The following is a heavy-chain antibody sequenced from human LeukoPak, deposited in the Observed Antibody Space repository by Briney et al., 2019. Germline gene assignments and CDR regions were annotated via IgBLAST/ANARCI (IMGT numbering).Heavy chain of an antibody. CDR2: MNPNSGNT. CDR1: GYTFTSYD. V-gene: IGHV1-8*01. J-gene: IGHJ4*02. CDR3: ARGAVSSALIAAAGTFDY. D-gene: IGHD6-13*01. Sequence: ASVKVSCKASGYTFTSYDINWVRQATGQGLEWMGWMNPNSGNTGYAQKFQGRVTMTRNTSISTAYMELSSLRSEDTAVYYCARGAVSSALIAAAGTFDYWGQGTLVTVSS.